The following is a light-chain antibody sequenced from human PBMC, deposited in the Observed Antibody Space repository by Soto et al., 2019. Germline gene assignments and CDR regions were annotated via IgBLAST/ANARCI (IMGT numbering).Light chain of an antibody. V-gene: IGLV1-44*01. Sequence: QSVLTQPPSASGTPGQRVTISCSGSSSSIGSNTVSWYQQLPGTAPELLIYSNTQRPPGVPDRLSCSKSGTSASLAISGLQSDDEADFYCSSWDDSLNGVVFGVGTKLTVL. CDR3: SSWDDSLNGVV. J-gene: IGLJ2*01. CDR1: SSSIGSNT. CDR2: SNT.